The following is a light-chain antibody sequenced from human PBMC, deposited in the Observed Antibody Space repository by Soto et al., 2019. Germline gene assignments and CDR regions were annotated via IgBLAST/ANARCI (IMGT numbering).Light chain of an antibody. Sequence: QSALTQSASVSGSPGQSITISCTGTGSDVGGYNYVSWYQQHPGKAPKLMIYDVSNRPSGVSNRFSGSKSGNTASLTISGLQAEDEADYYCSSYTTSSTLVVFGGGTKLTVL. CDR1: GSDVGGYNY. CDR2: DVS. CDR3: SSYTTSSTLVV. V-gene: IGLV2-14*01. J-gene: IGLJ2*01.